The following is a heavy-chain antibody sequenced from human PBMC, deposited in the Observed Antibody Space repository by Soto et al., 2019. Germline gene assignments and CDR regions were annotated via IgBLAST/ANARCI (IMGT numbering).Heavy chain of an antibody. CDR1: GGSFSGYY. J-gene: IGHJ5*02. D-gene: IGHD3-10*01. CDR3: ATRYGSGSRNWFDP. CDR2: INHSGST. V-gene: IGHV4-34*01. Sequence: QVQLQQWGAGLLKPSETLSLTCAVYGGSFSGYYWSWIRQPPGKGLEWIGEINHSGSTNYNPSLKSRVTISVDTSKNQFFLKLSSVTAADTAVYYCATRYGSGSRNWFDPWGQGTLVTVSS.